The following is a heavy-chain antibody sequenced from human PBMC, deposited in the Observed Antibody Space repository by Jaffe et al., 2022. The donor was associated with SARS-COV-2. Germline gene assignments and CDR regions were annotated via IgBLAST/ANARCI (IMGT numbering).Heavy chain of an antibody. CDR2: IWYDGSNK. D-gene: IGHD2-8*02. Sequence: QVQLVESGGGVVQPGRSLRLSCAASGFTFSSYGMHWVRQAPGKGLEWVAVIWYDGSNKYYADSVKGRFTISRDNSKNTLYLQMNSLRAEDTAVYYCARDPGVYRTTGYFDLWGRGTLVTVSS. J-gene: IGHJ2*01. V-gene: IGHV3-33*01. CDR1: GFTFSSYG. CDR3: ARDPGVYRTTGYFDL.